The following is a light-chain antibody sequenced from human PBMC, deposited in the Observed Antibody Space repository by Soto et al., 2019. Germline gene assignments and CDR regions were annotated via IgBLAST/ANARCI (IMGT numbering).Light chain of an antibody. Sequence: QSALTQPRSVSGSPGQSVTISCTGTSSDVGGYNYVSWYQQHTGKAPKLMIYDVSKRPSGVPDRFSGSKSGNTASLTISGLQAEDEADYYCCSYGGSDTWVFGTGTKLTVL. V-gene: IGLV2-11*01. J-gene: IGLJ1*01. CDR1: SSDVGGYNY. CDR2: DVS. CDR3: CSYGGSDTWV.